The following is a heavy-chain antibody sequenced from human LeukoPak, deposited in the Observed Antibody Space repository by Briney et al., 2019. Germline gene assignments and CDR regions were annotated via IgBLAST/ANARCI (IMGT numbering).Heavy chain of an antibody. V-gene: IGHV3-30*04. J-gene: IGHJ4*02. CDR3: ARVQPLSYAEDY. CDR1: GFTFSSYA. D-gene: IGHD2-2*01. Sequence: PGGSLRLSCAASGFTFSSYAMHWVRQAPGKGLEWVAVISYDGSNKYYADSVKGLFTISRDNSKNTLYLQMNSLRAEDTAVYYCARVQPLSYAEDYWGQGTLVTVSS. CDR2: ISYDGSNK.